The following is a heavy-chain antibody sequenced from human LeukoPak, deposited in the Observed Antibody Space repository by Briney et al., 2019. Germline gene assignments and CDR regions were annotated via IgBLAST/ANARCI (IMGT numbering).Heavy chain of an antibody. V-gene: IGHV4-4*02. CDR3: ARAVGGRPPDY. D-gene: IGHD3-16*01. Sequence: SETLSLTCAVSGGSISSSNWWSWVRQPPGKRLEWIGSLYYSGSSDSNPSLKSRVTISGDTSKNQFSLDLSSVTAADTAVYYCARAVGGRPPDYWGQGTLVTVSS. J-gene: IGHJ4*02. CDR2: LYYSGSS. CDR1: GGSISSSNW.